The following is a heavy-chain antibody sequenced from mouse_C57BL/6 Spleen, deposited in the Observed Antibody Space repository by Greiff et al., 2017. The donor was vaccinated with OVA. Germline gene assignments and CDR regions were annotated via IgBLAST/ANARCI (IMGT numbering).Heavy chain of an antibody. CDR2: ISSGSSTI. CDR3: ARGPPYAMDY. V-gene: IGHV5-17*01. CDR1: GFTFSDYG. Sequence: EVMLVESGGGLVKPGGSLKLSCAASGFTFSDYGMHWVRQAPEKGLEWVAYISSGSSTIYYADTVKGRFTISRDNAKNTLFLQMTSLRSEDTAMYYCARGPPYAMDYWGQGTSVTVSS. J-gene: IGHJ4*01.